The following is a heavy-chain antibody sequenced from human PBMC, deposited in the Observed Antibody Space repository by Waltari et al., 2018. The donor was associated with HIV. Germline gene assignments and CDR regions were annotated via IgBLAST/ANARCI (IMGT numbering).Heavy chain of an antibody. CDR2: IRSKAYGGTT. CDR3: TRDRVVVPTATFDY. J-gene: IGHJ4*02. Sequence: EVQLVESGGGLVQPGRSLRLSCTASGFTFVDYAMSWFRQAPGKGLKWVGFIRSKAYGGTTEYAASVKGRFTISRDDSKGIAYLQMNSLKTEDTGVYFCTRDRVVVPTATFDYWGQGTLVTVSS. D-gene: IGHD2-2*01. CDR1: GFTFVDYA. V-gene: IGHV3-49*03.